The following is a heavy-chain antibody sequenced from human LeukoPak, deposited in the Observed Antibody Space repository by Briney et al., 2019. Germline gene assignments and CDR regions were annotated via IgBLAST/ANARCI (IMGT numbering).Heavy chain of an antibody. Sequence: GGSLRLSCAASGFTFSSYAMSWVRQAAGKWLEWVSAISGSGGSTYYAESVKGRFTISRDNSKNTLYLQMNSLRAEDTAVYYCAKNGYCSSTSCYAGTVFDYWGQGTLVTVSS. J-gene: IGHJ4*02. D-gene: IGHD2-2*01. V-gene: IGHV3-23*01. CDR3: AKNGYCSSTSCYAGTVFDY. CDR1: GFTFSSYA. CDR2: ISGSGGST.